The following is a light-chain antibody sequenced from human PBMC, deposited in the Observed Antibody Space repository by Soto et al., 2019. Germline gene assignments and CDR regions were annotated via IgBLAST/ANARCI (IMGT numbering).Light chain of an antibody. V-gene: IGKV3D-20*02. CDR1: QRFGSSN. J-gene: IGKJ1*01. Sequence: EIVLTQSPGTLSLSLGERGTLSCRASQRFGSSNLAWYQQKPGQAPRLLIYSTSSRATGIPDRFSGSGSGTEFTLTISSLESDDFAIYYCQQRYSWLRAFGPGTKVEVK. CDR3: QQRYSWLRA. CDR2: STS.